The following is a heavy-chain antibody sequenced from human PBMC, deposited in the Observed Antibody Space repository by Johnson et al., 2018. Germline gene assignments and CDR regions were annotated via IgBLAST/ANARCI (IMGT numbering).Heavy chain of an antibody. CDR2: ISYDGDNK. J-gene: IGHJ6*03. CDR1: GFTFNSYT. V-gene: IGHV3-30*18. Sequence: QVQLVESGGGVVQXGRSLRLXCAASGFTFNSYTMHWVRQAPGKGLEWVAVISYDGDNKYYADSVKGRFTLSRDSSKKTVYLEMNSLRLEDTAVYYWAKDSVVADPYYYYRDVWGKGTTVIVSS. D-gene: IGHD5/OR15-5a*01. CDR3: AKDSVVADPYYYYRDV.